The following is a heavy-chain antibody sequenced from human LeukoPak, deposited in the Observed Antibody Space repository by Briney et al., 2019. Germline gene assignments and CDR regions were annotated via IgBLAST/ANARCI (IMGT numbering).Heavy chain of an antibody. CDR3: ARAPFT. CDR2: INHSGST. J-gene: IGHJ5*02. V-gene: IGHV4-34*01. CDR1: GGSFSGYY. Sequence: NPSETLSLTCAVYGGSFSGYYWSWIRQPPGKGLEWIGEINHSGSTNYNPSLKSRVTISVDTSKNQFSLKLSSVTAADTAVYYCARAPFTWGQGTLVTVSS.